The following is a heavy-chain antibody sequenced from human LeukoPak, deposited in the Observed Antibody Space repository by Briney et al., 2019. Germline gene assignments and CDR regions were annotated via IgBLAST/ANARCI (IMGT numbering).Heavy chain of an antibody. D-gene: IGHD3-10*01. CDR3: TTLLWFGELLQRGMDV. J-gene: IGHJ6*02. CDR1: GFTFSSYA. CDR2: IKSKTDGETT. Sequence: GGSLRLSCAASGFTFSSYAMSWVRQAPGKGLEWVGRIKSKTDGETTDYAAPVKGRFTISRDDSKNTLYLQMNSLKTEDTAVYYCTTLLWFGELLQRGMDVWGQGTTVTVSS. V-gene: IGHV3-15*01.